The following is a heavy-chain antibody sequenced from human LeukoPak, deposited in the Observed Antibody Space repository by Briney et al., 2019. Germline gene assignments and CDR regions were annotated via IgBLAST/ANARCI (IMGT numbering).Heavy chain of an antibody. CDR2: ISAYNGNT. J-gene: IGHJ6*02. CDR3: ATTVTTRDSYDLDV. CDR1: GYTFTSYG. D-gene: IGHD4-11*01. Sequence: ASVKVSCKASGYTFTSYGISWVRQAPGQGLERMGWISAYNGNTKYVQKFQGRVTMTTDTSMSTAYMELRSLRSDDTAVYYCATTVTTRDSYDLDVWGQGTTVTVSS. V-gene: IGHV1-18*01.